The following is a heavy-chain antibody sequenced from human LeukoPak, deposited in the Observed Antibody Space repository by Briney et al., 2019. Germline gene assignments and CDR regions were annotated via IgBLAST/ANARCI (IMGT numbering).Heavy chain of an antibody. CDR3: ARVLGY. CDR2: IHSDGSP. CDR1: GFTVSSNY. D-gene: IGHD3-3*02. Sequence: GGSLRLSCVASGFTVSSNYMSWVRQAPGKGLEWVSVIHSDGSPYYADSVKGRFTISRDNSKNTLYLQMNSLRAEDTAVYYCARVLGYWGQGTLVTVSS. V-gene: IGHV3-53*05. J-gene: IGHJ4*02.